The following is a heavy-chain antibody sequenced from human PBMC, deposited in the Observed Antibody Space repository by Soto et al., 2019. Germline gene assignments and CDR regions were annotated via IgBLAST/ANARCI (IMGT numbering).Heavy chain of an antibody. V-gene: IGHV4-30-4*01. CDR3: ATAHDSKNYYYYGMDV. Sequence: PSETLSLTCTVSGGSISRGDPYWMWLRQPPGKGLEWIGHIYYSGSTYYSPSLKSRVTLSVDTSKNQFSLKLTSVTAADTAVYYCATAHDSKNYYYYGMDVWGPGTTVTVSS. J-gene: IGHJ6*02. D-gene: IGHD2-15*01. CDR2: IYYSGST. CDR1: GGSISRGDPY.